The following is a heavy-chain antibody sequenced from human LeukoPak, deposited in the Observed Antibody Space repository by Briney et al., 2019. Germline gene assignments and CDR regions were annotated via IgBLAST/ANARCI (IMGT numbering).Heavy chain of an antibody. Sequence: GGSLRLSCAASGFTFSSYWMYWVRQAPGKGLVWVSRINSDGSSTSYADSVKGRFTISRDNAKNTLYLQMNSLRAEDTAVYYCARSYGSGSYYAVSPSDYWGQGTLVTVSS. CDR2: INSDGSST. V-gene: IGHV3-74*01. D-gene: IGHD3-10*01. CDR3: ARSYGSGSYYAVSPSDY. CDR1: GFTFSSYW. J-gene: IGHJ4*02.